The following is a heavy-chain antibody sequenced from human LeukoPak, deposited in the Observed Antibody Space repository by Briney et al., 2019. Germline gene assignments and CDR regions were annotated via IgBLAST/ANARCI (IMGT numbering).Heavy chain of an antibody. J-gene: IGHJ1*01. Sequence: SETLSLTCTVSGGSISGYYWSWIRQSAGKGLEWIGRFYSSVSTNYNPSLKSRVSMSVDTSKNLFFLNLTSVTAADTGVYFCVRERLYSSSWGFQFWGQGALVSVS. CDR3: VRERLYSSSWGFQF. V-gene: IGHV4-4*07. D-gene: IGHD6-13*01. CDR2: FYSSVST. CDR1: GGSISGYY.